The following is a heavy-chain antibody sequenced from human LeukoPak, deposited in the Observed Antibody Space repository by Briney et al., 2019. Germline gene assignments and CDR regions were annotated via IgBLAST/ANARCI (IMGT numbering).Heavy chain of an antibody. V-gene: IGHV1-18*01. CDR3: ARGSSSGYYVTATFDY. Sequence: ASVNVSFKSSVYTFTSYGISWVRQAPGQGLEWMGLTSAYNGNTNYAQKLQGRVTMTTDTSTSTAYMELRSLRSDDTAVYYCARGSSSGYYVTATFDYWGQGTLVTVSS. D-gene: IGHD3-22*01. J-gene: IGHJ4*02. CDR2: TSAYNGNT. CDR1: VYTFTSYG.